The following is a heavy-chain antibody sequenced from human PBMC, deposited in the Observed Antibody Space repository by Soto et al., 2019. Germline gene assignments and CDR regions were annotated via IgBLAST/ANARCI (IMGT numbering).Heavy chain of an antibody. Sequence: ASVKVSCKASGYTFTGYYMHWVRQAPGQGLEWMGWINPNSGGTNYAQKFQGWVTMTRDTSISTAYMELSRLRSDDTAVYYCARGSLRVVTAMANYYGMDVWGQGTTVTVSS. V-gene: IGHV1-2*04. J-gene: IGHJ6*02. CDR3: ARGSLRVVTAMANYYGMDV. CDR2: INPNSGGT. CDR1: GYTFTGYY. D-gene: IGHD5-18*01.